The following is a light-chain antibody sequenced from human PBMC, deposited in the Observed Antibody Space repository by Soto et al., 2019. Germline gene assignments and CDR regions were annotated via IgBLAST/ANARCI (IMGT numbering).Light chain of an antibody. V-gene: IGLV2-14*01. J-gene: IGLJ1*01. CDR3: SSYTSSSTLWV. CDR2: DVS. Sequence: QSALTQPASVSESPGQSITISCTGTSSDVGGYNYVSWYQQHPGKAPKLMIYDVSNRPSGVSNRFSGSKSGNTASLTISGLQAEDEADYYCSSYTSSSTLWVFGTGTKVTVL. CDR1: SSDVGGYNY.